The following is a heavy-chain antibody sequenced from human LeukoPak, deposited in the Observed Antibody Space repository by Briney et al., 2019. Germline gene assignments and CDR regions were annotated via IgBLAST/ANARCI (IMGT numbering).Heavy chain of an antibody. CDR2: ISGSGGTT. J-gene: IGHJ4*02. V-gene: IGHV3-23*01. CDR3: AKPHLSVVATPYFDS. D-gene: IGHD5-12*01. CDR1: GFTFSSYA. Sequence: GGSLRLSCAASGFTFSSYAMNWVRQAPGKGLEWVSAISGSGGTTYYADSVKGRFTISRDNNKNSLYLQMNSLRAEDTALYYCAKPHLSVVATPYFDSWGQGTLVTVSS.